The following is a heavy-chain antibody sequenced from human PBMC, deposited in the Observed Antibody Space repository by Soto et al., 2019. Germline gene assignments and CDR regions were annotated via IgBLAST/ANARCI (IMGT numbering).Heavy chain of an antibody. D-gene: IGHD4-17*01. CDR3: ARRRTGDYVPNDAFDI. V-gene: IGHV4-59*04. CDR2: IYYSGST. CDR1: GGSTSSYY. Sequence: SETLSLTCTVSGGSTSSYYWSWIRQPPGKGLEWIGYIYYSGSTYYNPSLKSRVTISVDTSKNQFSLKLSSVTAADTAVYYCARRRTGDYVPNDAFDIWGQGTMVTVSS. J-gene: IGHJ3*02.